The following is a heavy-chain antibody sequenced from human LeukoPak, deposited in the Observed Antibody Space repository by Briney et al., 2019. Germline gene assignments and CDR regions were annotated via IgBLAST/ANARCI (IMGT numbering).Heavy chain of an antibody. CDR2: INPNSGGT. CDR1: GYTFTSYY. Sequence: ASVTVSCKASGYTFTSYYMHWVRQAPGQGLEWMGWINPNSGGTNYAQKFQGRVTMTRDTSISTAYMELSRLRSDDTAVYYCAMDIVATIPAPYYYYYMDVWGKGTTVTVSS. V-gene: IGHV1-2*02. CDR3: AMDIVATIPAPYYYYYMDV. J-gene: IGHJ6*03. D-gene: IGHD5-12*01.